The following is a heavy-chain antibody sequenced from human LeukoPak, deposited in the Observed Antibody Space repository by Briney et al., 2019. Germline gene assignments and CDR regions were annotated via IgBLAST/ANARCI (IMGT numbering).Heavy chain of an antibody. CDR1: GYTFTSYD. V-gene: IGHV1-8*01. Sequence: ASVKLSCKASGYTFTSYDINWVRQPTGQGLEWMGRINPNSGNTGYAQKFQGRVTMTRNTSISTASMELSSLRAEDTAVYYCARFERGGRMVRGVTHQDVWGKGTTVTISS. D-gene: IGHD3-10*01. J-gene: IGHJ6*04. CDR2: INPNSGNT. CDR3: ARFERGGRMVRGVTHQDV.